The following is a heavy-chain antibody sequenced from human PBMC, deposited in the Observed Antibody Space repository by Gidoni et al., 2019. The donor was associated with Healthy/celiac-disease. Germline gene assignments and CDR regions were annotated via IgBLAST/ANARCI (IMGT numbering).Heavy chain of an antibody. D-gene: IGHD2-2*01. V-gene: IGHV4-34*01. J-gene: IGHJ6*02. CDR1: GGSFSGYY. CDR2: INHSGST. Sequence: QVQLQQWGAGLLKPSETLSLTCAVYGGSFSGYYWSWIRQPPGKGLEWIGEINHSGSTNYNPSLKSRVTISVDTSKNQFSLKLSSVTAADTAVYYCARLSRWVGYCSSTSCKPNFVYYYGMDVWGQGTTVTVSS. CDR3: ARLSRWVGYCSSTSCKPNFVYYYGMDV.